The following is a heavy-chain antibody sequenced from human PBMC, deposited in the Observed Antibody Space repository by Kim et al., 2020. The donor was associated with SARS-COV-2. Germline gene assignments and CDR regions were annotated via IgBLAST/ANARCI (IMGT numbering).Heavy chain of an antibody. CDR2: ISGSGGST. CDR3: AKVAICPDCIAAAGMFHYYYYYGMDV. V-gene: IGHV3-23*01. D-gene: IGHD6-13*01. Sequence: GGSLRLSCAASGFTFSSYAMSWVRQAPGKGLEWVSAISGSGGSTYYADSVKGRFTISRDNSKNTLYLQMNSLRAEDTAVYYCAKVAICPDCIAAAGMFHYYYYYGMDVWGQGTTVTVSS. CDR1: GFTFSSYA. J-gene: IGHJ6*02.